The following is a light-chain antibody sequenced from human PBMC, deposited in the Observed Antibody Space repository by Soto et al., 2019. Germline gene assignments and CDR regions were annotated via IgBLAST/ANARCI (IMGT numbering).Light chain of an antibody. J-gene: IGKJ4*01. CDR2: DAS. V-gene: IGKV3-11*01. Sequence: EIVLTQSPATLSLSPGERATLSCRASQSVSSYLAWYQQKPGQAPRLLIYDASNRATGIPARFSGSGSGTXXXXXXXXLEPEDVAVYYCQQRSNWPPLTFGGGTKVEIK. CDR1: QSVSSY. CDR3: QQRSNWPPLT.